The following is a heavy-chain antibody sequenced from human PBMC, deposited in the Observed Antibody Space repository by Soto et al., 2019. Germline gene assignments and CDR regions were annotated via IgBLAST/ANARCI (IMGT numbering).Heavy chain of an antibody. D-gene: IGHD3-16*01. CDR3: ARDGAGGGK. V-gene: IGHV3-66*01. J-gene: IGHJ4*02. CDR2: IYSGGTT. CDR1: GVTVGNNF. Sequence: GGSLRLSCAASGVTVGNNFINWFRQAPGKGLEWISLIYSGGTTVYAGSVKGRFTISRDSGRNTLYLQMNSLRVEDTAVYYCARDGAGGGKWGRGTLVTVSS.